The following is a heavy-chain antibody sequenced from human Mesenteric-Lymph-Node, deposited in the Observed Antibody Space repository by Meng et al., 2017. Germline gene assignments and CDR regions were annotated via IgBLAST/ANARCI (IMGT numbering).Heavy chain of an antibody. Sequence: ASVKVSCKASGYTFTSYGISWVRQAPGQGLEWMGIINPSGGHTRYAQKFQGRVTMTSDTSTSTVYLELSSLRSEDTAVYYCARGPYDYGSGTWDYFDYWGQGTLVTVSS. CDR2: INPSGGHT. CDR3: ARGPYDYGSGTWDYFDY. D-gene: IGHD3-10*01. CDR1: GYTFTSYG. V-gene: IGHV1-46*01. J-gene: IGHJ4*02.